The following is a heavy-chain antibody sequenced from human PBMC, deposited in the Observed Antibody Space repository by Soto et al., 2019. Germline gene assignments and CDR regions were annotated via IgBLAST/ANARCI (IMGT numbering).Heavy chain of an antibody. Sequence: QVQLQESGPGLVKPSQTLSLTCTVSGASIGSGGYYWGWIRQHPGKGLEWIGYIYNNEPTYYNPPFKSRGTISVDTSKNQFSLKVTSVTAADTAVYYCARDGAVPYGMDVWGHGTTVTVSS. CDR1: GASIGSGGYY. V-gene: IGHV4-31*03. CDR3: ARDGAVPYGMDV. D-gene: IGHD3-16*01. CDR2: IYNNEPT. J-gene: IGHJ6*02.